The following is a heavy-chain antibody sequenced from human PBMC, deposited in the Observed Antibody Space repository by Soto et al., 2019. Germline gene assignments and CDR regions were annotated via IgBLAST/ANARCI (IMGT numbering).Heavy chain of an antibody. D-gene: IGHD2-2*01. J-gene: IGHJ4*02. Sequence: GGSLRLSCAASGFTFSSYGMHWVRQAPGKGLEWVAVISYDGSNKYYADSVKGRFTISRDNSKNTLYLQMNSLRAEDTAVYYCAKDKFDYCSSTSCPFYWGQGTLVTVSS. CDR2: ISYDGSNK. CDR3: AKDKFDYCSSTSCPFY. CDR1: GFTFSSYG. V-gene: IGHV3-30*18.